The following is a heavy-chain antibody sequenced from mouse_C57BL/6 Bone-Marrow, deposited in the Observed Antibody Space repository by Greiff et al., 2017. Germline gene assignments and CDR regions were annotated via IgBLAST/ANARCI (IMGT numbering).Heavy chain of an antibody. Sequence: VQLQQPGAELVRPGTSVKLSCKASGYTFTSYWMHWVKQRPGQGLEWIGVIDPSDSSTNYNQTFNGKATLTVDTSSSTAYMQLSSRTCEDSAVYYWEREGNYVGYFDVWGTGTTGTVSS. CDR3: EREGNYVGYFDV. V-gene: IGHV1-59*01. J-gene: IGHJ1*03. CDR1: GYTFTSYW. D-gene: IGHD2-1*01. CDR2: IDPSDSST.